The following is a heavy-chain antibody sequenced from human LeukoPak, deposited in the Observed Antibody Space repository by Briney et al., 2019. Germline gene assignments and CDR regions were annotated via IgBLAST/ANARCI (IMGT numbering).Heavy chain of an antibody. CDR2: IYYSGST. D-gene: IGHD2-21*02. Sequence: SETLSLTCTVSGGSISSYYWSWLRQPPGKGLEWIGYIYYSGSTNYNPSLKSRVTISVDTSKNQFSLKLSSVTAADTAVYYCAKEPRHCGADCFSLLDYWGQGTLVTVSS. V-gene: IGHV4-59*12. CDR3: AKEPRHCGADCFSLLDY. CDR1: GGSISSYY. J-gene: IGHJ4*02.